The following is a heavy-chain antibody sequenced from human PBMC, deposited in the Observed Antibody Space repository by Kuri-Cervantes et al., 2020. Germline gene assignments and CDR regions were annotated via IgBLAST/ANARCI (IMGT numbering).Heavy chain of an antibody. Sequence: GESLKISCAASGFTFSAYWMGWVRQAPGKGLEWVANIDQDGTEKDYVDSAKGRFTISRDNAKNSLYLQMNSLRAGDTAVYYCARELSDYDSYGWYLDLWGRGTLVTVSS. CDR3: ARELSDYDSYGWYLDL. J-gene: IGHJ2*01. D-gene: IGHD3-22*01. V-gene: IGHV3-7*01. CDR1: GFTFSAYW. CDR2: IDQDGTEK.